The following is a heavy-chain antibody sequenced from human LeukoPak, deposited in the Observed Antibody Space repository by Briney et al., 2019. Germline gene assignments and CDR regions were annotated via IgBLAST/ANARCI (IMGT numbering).Heavy chain of an antibody. J-gene: IGHJ4*02. Sequence: PSVKVSCKASVGTFSSYAISWVRQAPGQGLEWMGRIIPILGIANYAHKFQGRVTITADKSTSPAYMELSSLRSEDTAVYYCARGGAMSWIQLWSSYFDYWGQGTLVTVSS. CDR2: IIPILGIA. CDR1: VGTFSSYA. CDR3: ARGGAMSWIQLWSSYFDY. D-gene: IGHD5-18*01. V-gene: IGHV1-69*04.